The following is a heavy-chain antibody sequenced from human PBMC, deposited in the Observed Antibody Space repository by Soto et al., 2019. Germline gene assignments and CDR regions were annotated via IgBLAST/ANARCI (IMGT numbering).Heavy chain of an antibody. V-gene: IGHV4-34*01. D-gene: IGHD2-2*01. CDR1: GGSFSGYY. CDR2: INHSGST. Sequence: ASETLSLTCAVYGGSFSGYYWSWIRQPPGKGLEWIGEINHSGSTNYNPSLKSRVTISVDTSKNQFSLKLSSVTAADTAVYYCARGKYSCSSTSCYWGDYYYYYMDVWGKGTTVTVSS. CDR3: ARGKYSCSSTSCYWGDYYYYYMDV. J-gene: IGHJ6*03.